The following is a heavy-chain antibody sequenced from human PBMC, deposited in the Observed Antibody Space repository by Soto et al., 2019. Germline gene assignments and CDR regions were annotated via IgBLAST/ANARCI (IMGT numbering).Heavy chain of an antibody. V-gene: IGHV3-21*01. J-gene: IGHJ4*02. D-gene: IGHD3-10*01. CDR2: ISTSSSYL. Sequence: GGSLRLSCAASGFSFSSYRMNWVRQAPGKGLEWVSSISTSSSYLYYADSVKGRFTISRDNAKNSLFLQMNSLRAEDTAVYYCAAGSSFIDSWGQGTLVTVSS. CDR1: GFSFSSYR. CDR3: AAGSSFIDS.